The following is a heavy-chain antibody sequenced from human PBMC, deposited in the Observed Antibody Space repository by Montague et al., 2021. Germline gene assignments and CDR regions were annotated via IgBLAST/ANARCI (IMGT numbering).Heavy chain of an antibody. CDR1: GFIFNNYV. CDR2: INGNSINI. V-gene: IGHV3-9*01. CDR3: VKDTRDYYPVF. Sequence: SLRLPCAASGFIFNNYVMNWVRQAPGKGLEWVSGINGNSINIDYADSVKGRFTISRDNAKNSLYLQMNSLRAEDTAFYYCVKDTRDYYPVFWGQGILVTVSS. J-gene: IGHJ4*02. D-gene: IGHD3-3*01.